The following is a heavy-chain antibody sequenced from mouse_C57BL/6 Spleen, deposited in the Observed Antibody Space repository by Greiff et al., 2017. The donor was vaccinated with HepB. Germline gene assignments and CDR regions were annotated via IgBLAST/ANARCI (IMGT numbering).Heavy chain of an antibody. D-gene: IGHD2-1*01. CDR1: GYTFTSYW. V-gene: IGHV1-61*01. Sequence: QVQLQQPGAELVRPGSSVKLSCKASGYTFTSYWMDWVKQRPGQGLEWIGNIYPSDSETHYNQKFKDKATLTVDKSSSTAYTLLSSLTSEDSAVYYCARKGYGKGWYFDFWGTGTTVTVSS. CDR2: IYPSDSET. J-gene: IGHJ1*03. CDR3: ARKGYGKGWYFDF.